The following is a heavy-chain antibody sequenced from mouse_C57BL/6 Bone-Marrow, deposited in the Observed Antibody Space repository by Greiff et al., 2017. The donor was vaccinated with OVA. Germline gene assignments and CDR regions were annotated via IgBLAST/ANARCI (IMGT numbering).Heavy chain of an antibody. Sequence: QVQLQQPGAELVKPGASVKLSCKASGYTFTSYWMQWVKQRPGQGLEWIGEIDPSDSYTNYKQKFKGKATLTVDTSSSTAYMQLSSLTSEDSAVYYCAIGYYPYWYFDVWGTGTTVTVSS. CDR1: GYTFTSYW. J-gene: IGHJ1*03. CDR3: AIGYYPYWYFDV. CDR2: IDPSDSYT. V-gene: IGHV1-50*01. D-gene: IGHD2-3*01.